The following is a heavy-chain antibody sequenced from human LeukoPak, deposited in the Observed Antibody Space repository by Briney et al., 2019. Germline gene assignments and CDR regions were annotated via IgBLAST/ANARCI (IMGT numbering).Heavy chain of an antibody. J-gene: IGHJ6*02. CDR3: ARFKGGAARTIYYYYGKDV. V-gene: IGHV3-23*01. CDR1: GFTFSSYA. D-gene: IGHD6-6*01. CDR2: ISGSGGST. Sequence: PGGSLRLSCAASGFTFSSYAMSWVRQAPGKGLEWVSAISGSGGSTYYADSVKGRFTISRDNSKNTLYLQMSSLRAEDTAVYYCARFKGGAARTIYYYYGKDVWGQGTTVTVSS.